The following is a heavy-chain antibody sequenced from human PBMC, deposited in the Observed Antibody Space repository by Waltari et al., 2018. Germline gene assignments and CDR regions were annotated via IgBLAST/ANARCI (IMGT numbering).Heavy chain of an antibody. J-gene: IGHJ6*02. CDR2: SSPTFGTT. Sequence: QVQVVQSGAEVKKPWSSVRVSCKASGGTFSSHGISWVRQAPGQGIEWMGESSPTFGTTNGPPEVQGRGTITADKSTSTAYMELSSLRSADTAVYYCTGGYYESSGFSFSYTYNMDVWGQGTTVTVSS. D-gene: IGHD3-22*01. CDR1: GGTFSSHG. V-gene: IGHV1-69*06. CDR3: TGGYYESSGFSFSYTYNMDV.